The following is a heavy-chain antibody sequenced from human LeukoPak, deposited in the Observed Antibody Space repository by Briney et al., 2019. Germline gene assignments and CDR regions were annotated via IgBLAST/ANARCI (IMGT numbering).Heavy chain of an antibody. J-gene: IGHJ6*02. Sequence: GGSLRLSCAASGFTFSDYYMSWIRQAPGKGLEWVSYISSSGTTVYYADSVKGRFTSSRDNAKNSLYLQMNSLRAEDTAVYYCARDGTDYGGAGYYYYYYGMDVWGQGTTVTVSS. D-gene: IGHD4-23*01. CDR1: GFTFSDYY. CDR3: ARDGTDYGGAGYYYYYYGMDV. V-gene: IGHV3-11*04. CDR2: ISSSGTTV.